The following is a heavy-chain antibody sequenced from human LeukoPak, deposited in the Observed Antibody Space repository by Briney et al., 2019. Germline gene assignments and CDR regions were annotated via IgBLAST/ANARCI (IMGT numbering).Heavy chain of an antibody. Sequence: ASVKVSCKASRGTFSSYAISWVRQAPGQGLEWMGGIIPIFGTANYAQKFQGRVTITADESTSTAYMELSSLRSEDTAVYYCARDSVPMVRGAPDLYNWFDPWGQGTLVTVSS. J-gene: IGHJ5*02. CDR1: RGTFSSYA. D-gene: IGHD3-10*01. CDR3: ARDSVPMVRGAPDLYNWFDP. V-gene: IGHV1-69*13. CDR2: IIPIFGTA.